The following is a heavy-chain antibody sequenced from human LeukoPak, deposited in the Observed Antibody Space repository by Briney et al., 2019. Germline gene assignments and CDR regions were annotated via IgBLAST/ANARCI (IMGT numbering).Heavy chain of an antibody. CDR2: ISWNSGSI. CDR1: GFTFDDYA. V-gene: IGHV3-9*01. CDR3: AKAPGLVSYFDY. Sequence: GGSLRLSCAASGFTFDDYAMHWVRQVPGKGLEWVSGISWNSGSIGYADSVKGRFTISRDNAKNSLYLQMNSLRAEDTALYYCAKAPGLVSYFDYLGQGTLVTVSS. D-gene: IGHD7-27*01. J-gene: IGHJ4*02.